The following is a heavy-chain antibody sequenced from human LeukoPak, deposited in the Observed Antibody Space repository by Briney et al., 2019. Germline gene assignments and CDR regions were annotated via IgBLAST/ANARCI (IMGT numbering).Heavy chain of an antibody. CDR3: ARFAGFSSGWYWDY. CDR2: IGSSVSAI. Sequence: GSLRLSCAASGFTFSSDEMNWVRQAPGKGLEWVSYIGSSVSAIYYADSVRGRFTISRDNTKNSLFLQMDSLRPEDTAVYYCARFAGFSSGWYWDYWGQGTLVTVSS. D-gene: IGHD6-19*01. J-gene: IGHJ4*02. V-gene: IGHV3-48*03. CDR1: GFTFSSDE.